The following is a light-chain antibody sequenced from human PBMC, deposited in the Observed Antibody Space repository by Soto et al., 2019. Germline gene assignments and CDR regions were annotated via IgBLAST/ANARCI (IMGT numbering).Light chain of an antibody. CDR3: LQYGDSFPWT. CDR1: QSVSKSF. V-gene: IGKV3-20*01. Sequence: EIVLTQSPGTLSMSPGERVALSCRVSQSVSKSFVAWYQQKPGQAPRLLIYGALSRATGIPDRFSGSGYGTDFTLTISRLEPEDFAVYYCLQYGDSFPWTFGQGTKVEIK. J-gene: IGKJ1*01. CDR2: GAL.